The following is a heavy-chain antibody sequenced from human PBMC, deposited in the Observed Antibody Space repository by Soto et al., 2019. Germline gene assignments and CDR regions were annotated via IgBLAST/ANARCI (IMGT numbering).Heavy chain of an antibody. CDR2: ISAYNGNT. D-gene: IGHD6-13*01. J-gene: IGHJ4*02. CDR1: GYTFTSYG. V-gene: IGHV1-18*01. Sequence: QVQLVQSGAEVKKPGASVKVSCKASGYTFTSYGISWVRQAPGQGLEWMGWISAYNGNTNYAQKLQGRVTMTTDTSTSTDYMELRGREADDTALYYCARSIAAAVDFDYWGQRTLVTVSS. CDR3: ARSIAAAVDFDY.